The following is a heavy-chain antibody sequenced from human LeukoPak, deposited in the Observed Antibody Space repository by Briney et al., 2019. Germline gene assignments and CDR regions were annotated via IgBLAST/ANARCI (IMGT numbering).Heavy chain of an antibody. D-gene: IGHD5-24*01. CDR1: GFTFSSYW. CDR3: SRESRDGYNS. CDR2: VHGDESST. J-gene: IGHJ4*02. Sequence: PGGSLRLSCAASGFTFSSYWMHWVRQAPAKGLVWVSRVHGDESSTRYADSVKGRFTISRDNSKNSLYLQMNSLGTEDTALYCCSRESRDGYNSWGQGSLVTVSS. V-gene: IGHV3-74*01.